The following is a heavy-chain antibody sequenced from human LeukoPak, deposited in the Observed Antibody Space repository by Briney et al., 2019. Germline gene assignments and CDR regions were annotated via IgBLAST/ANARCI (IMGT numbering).Heavy chain of an antibody. CDR1: GFTVSSNY. CDR3: ARRSQDYYYFDY. Sequence: GGSLRLSCAASGFTVSSNYMSWVRQAPGKGLEWVSVIYSGGSTCYADSVKGRFTISRDNSKNTLYLQMNSLRAEDTAVYYCARRSQDYYYFDYWGQGTLVTVSS. CDR2: IYSGGST. V-gene: IGHV3-66*02. J-gene: IGHJ4*02. D-gene: IGHD3-10*01.